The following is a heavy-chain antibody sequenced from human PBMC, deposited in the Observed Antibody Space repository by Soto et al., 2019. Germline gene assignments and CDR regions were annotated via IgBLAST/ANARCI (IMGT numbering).Heavy chain of an antibody. D-gene: IGHD3-22*01. CDR1: GGSISSGGYY. CDR3: ANRYYDGSGYLHDY. V-gene: IGHV4-61*08. CDR2: IYYSGST. Sequence: SETLSLTCTVSGGSISSGGYYWSCIRQHPGKGLEWIGYIYYSGSTNYNPSLKSRVAVSVDTSKNQFSLRLSSVTAADTAVYYCANRYYDGSGYLHDYWGQGILVTVSS. J-gene: IGHJ4*02.